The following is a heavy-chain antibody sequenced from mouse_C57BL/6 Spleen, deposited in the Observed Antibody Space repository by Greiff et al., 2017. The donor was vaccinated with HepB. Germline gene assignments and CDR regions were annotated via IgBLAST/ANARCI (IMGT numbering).Heavy chain of an antibody. CDR1: GYTFTSYG. D-gene: IGHD3-2*02. V-gene: IGHV1-81*01. J-gene: IGHJ4*01. Sequence: VQLQQSGAELARPGASVKLSCKASGYTFTSYGISWVKQRTGQGLEWIGEIYPRSGNTYYNEKFKGKATLTADKSSSTAYMELRSLTSEDSAVYFCAMWIGSSGLYAMDYWGQGTSVTVSS. CDR2: IYPRSGNT. CDR3: AMWIGSSGLYAMDY.